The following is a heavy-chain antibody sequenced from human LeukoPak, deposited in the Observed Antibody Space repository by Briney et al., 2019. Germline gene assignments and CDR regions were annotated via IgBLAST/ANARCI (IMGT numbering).Heavy chain of an antibody. V-gene: IGHV4-34*01. J-gene: IGHJ2*01. CDR2: VNHSGIT. CDR1: GGSLSGYN. CDR3: ARGRYFDL. Sequence: PSETLSLTGAAYGGSLSGYNWNWIRQPPGKGLEWIGEVNHSGITNYNPSLKSRVTISVDTSKNQFSLKLSSVTAADTAVHYCARGRYFDLWGRGTLVTVSS.